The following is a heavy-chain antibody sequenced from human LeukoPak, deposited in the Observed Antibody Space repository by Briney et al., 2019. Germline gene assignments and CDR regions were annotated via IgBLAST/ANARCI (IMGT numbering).Heavy chain of an antibody. CDR3: AKDGGDSYGTGHFDC. D-gene: IGHD5-18*01. Sequence: GASLRLSCAASGFTFSSYAMTWVRQAPGKGLEWVSAISGSGGSTFYADFVKGRFTISRDNSKNTLFLHVSGLRAEDTAIYYCAKDGGDSYGTGHFDCCGEGALVTVSS. V-gene: IGHV3-23*01. J-gene: IGHJ4*02. CDR1: GFTFSSYA. CDR2: ISGSGGST.